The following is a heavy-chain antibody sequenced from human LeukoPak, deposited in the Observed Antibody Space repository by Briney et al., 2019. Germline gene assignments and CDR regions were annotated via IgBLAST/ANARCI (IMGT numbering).Heavy chain of an antibody. CDR2: MNPNSGNT. CDR3: ARGGLAAAEKYYYYYMDV. D-gene: IGHD6-13*01. V-gene: IGHV1-8*03. CDR1: GYTFTSYD. J-gene: IGHJ6*03. Sequence: ASVKVSCKASGYTFTSYDINWVRQATGQGLEWMGWMNPNSGNTGYAQKFQGRVTITRNTSISTACMELSSLRSEDTAVYYCARGGLAAAEKYYYYYMDVWGKGTTVTVSS.